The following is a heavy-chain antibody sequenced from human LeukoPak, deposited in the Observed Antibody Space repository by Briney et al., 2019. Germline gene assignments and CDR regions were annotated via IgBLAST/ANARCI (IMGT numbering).Heavy chain of an antibody. CDR2: ISGSGGRS. V-gene: IGHV3-23*01. J-gene: IGHJ5*02. Sequence: PGGSLRLSCAASGFTFSSYAMSWVRQAPGKGLECVSSISGSGGRSHYADSVKGRFTISRDNSKNTLYLQMNSLRAEDTAVYYCARDLWWFDPWGQGTLVTVSS. CDR3: ARDLWWFDP. D-gene: IGHD3-10*01. CDR1: GFTFSSYA.